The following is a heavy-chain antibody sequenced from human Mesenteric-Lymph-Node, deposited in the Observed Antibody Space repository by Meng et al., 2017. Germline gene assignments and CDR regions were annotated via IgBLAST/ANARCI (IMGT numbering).Heavy chain of an antibody. V-gene: IGHV1-8*01. CDR3: ARRRRGSPFDS. Sequence: ASVKVSCKASGYTFISDDINWVRQATGQGIEWIGWMNPNSGNTGNAQKFQGRVTMTRDTSISIAYMELSSLSSEDTAVYYCARRRRGSPFDSWGQGTLVTVSS. J-gene: IGHJ4*02. CDR1: GYTFISDD. CDR2: MNPNSGNT. D-gene: IGHD3-10*01.